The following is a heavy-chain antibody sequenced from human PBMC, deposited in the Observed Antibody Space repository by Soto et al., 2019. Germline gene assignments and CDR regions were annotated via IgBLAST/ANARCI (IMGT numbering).Heavy chain of an antibody. CDR3: AKGSGSGYSYGYFDY. CDR2: ISSSGDST. Sequence: LRLSCAASGFTFRNYAMSWVRQAPGKGLEWVSAISSSGDSTYYADSVKGRFTISRDISKYTLYLQMNSLRAEDTAVYYCAKGSGSGYSYGYFDYWGLGVLVTVSS. V-gene: IGHV3-23*01. CDR1: GFTFRNYA. D-gene: IGHD5-18*01. J-gene: IGHJ4*02.